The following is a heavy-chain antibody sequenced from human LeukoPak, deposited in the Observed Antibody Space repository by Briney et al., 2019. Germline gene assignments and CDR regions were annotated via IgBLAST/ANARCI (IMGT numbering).Heavy chain of an antibody. Sequence: QTGGSLRLSCAASGFTVSSNYMSWVRQAPGKGLEWVSVIYSGGSTYYADSVKGRFTISRDNSKNTLYLQMNSLRAEDTAVYYCASYSSSWLAFDYWGQGTLVTVSS. CDR2: IYSGGST. D-gene: IGHD6-13*01. CDR1: GFTVSSNY. J-gene: IGHJ4*02. V-gene: IGHV3-66*01. CDR3: ASYSSSWLAFDY.